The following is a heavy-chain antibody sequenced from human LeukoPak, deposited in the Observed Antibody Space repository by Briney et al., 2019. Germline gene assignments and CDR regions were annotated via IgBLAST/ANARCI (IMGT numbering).Heavy chain of an antibody. CDR1: GGSITSYY. CDR3: ARFSRGITGSACRYFDY. D-gene: IGHD6-19*01. CDR2: IYYSGSA. V-gene: IGHV4-59*08. J-gene: IGHJ4*02. Sequence: SETLSLTCTVSGGSITSYYWSWIRQPPGKGLECIGYIYYSGSAYYHPSLKSRVTMSVDTSKNQFSLKVSSVTAADTALYYCARFSRGITGSACRYFDYWGQGILVTVSS.